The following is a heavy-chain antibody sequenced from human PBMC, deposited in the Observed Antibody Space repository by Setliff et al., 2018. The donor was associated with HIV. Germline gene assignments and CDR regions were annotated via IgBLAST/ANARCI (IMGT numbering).Heavy chain of an antibody. CDR1: DVTPSNYA. Sequence: ASVKVSCKVSDVTPSNYALNWVRQAPGQGLEWMGWMNPNSGVSGYAEKFQGRVTMTRDTSISTAYMELSSLTSEDTAVYWCARGKGVGGVIITGGLDVWGKGTTVTVSS. J-gene: IGHJ6*04. D-gene: IGHD3-10*01. CDR3: ARGKGVGGVIITGGLDV. CDR2: MNPNSGVS. V-gene: IGHV1-8*02.